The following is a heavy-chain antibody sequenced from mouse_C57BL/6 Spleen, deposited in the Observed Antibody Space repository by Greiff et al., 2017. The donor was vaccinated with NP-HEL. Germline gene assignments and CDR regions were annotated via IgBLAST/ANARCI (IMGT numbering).Heavy chain of an antibody. CDR2: ISYDGSN. V-gene: IGHV3-6*01. D-gene: IGHD2-4*01. CDR3: AVDYDRYYDVDG. CDR1: GYSITSGYY. J-gene: IGHJ4*01. Sequence: EVQLVESGPGLVKPSQSLSLTCSVTGYSITSGYYWNWIRQFPGNKLEWMGYISYDGSNNYNPSLKNRISITRDTSKNQFFLKLNSVTTEDTATYCCAVDYDRYYDVDGWGTGTTVTVSS.